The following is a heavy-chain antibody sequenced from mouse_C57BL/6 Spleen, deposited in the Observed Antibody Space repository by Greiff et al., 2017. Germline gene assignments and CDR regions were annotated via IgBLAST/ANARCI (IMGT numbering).Heavy chain of an antibody. D-gene: IGHD2-1*01. CDR3: ARYVGNFWYFDV. Sequence: EVKVVESGGGLVQPGGSLSLSCAASGFTFTDYYMSWVRQPPGKALEWLGFIRNKANGYTTEYSASVKGRFTISRDNSQSILYLQMNALRAEDSATYYCARYVGNFWYFDVWCTGTTVTVSS. CDR1: GFTFTDYY. J-gene: IGHJ1*03. V-gene: IGHV7-3*01. CDR2: IRNKANGYTT.